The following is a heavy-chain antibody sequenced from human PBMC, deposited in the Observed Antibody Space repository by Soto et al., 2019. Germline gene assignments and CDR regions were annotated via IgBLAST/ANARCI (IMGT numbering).Heavy chain of an antibody. V-gene: IGHV3-7*03. J-gene: IGHJ6*02. CDR1: GFTFSSYW. Sequence: EVQLVESGGGLVQPGGSLRLSCAASGFTFSSYWMSWVRQAPGKGLEWVANIKQDGSEKYYVDSVKGRFTISRDNAKNSLYLQMNSLRAEDTAVYYCARVGSPYYYYYYGMDVWGQGTTVTVSS. CDR2: IKQDGSEK. D-gene: IGHD2-15*01. CDR3: ARVGSPYYYYYYGMDV.